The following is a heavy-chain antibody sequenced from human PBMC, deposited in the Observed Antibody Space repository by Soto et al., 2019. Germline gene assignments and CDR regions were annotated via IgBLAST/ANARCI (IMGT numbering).Heavy chain of an antibody. V-gene: IGHV4-34*01. CDR3: ARVFTGSITIFGVVIAPGGMDV. Sequence: SETLSLTCAVYGGSFSGYYWSWIRQTPGNGLEWIGEINHSGSTNYNPSLNSRVTISVDTSKNQFSLKLSSVTAAATAVYYCARVFTGSITIFGVVIAPGGMDVRGQGPTVT. J-gene: IGHJ6*02. D-gene: IGHD3-3*01. CDR1: GGSFSGYY. CDR2: INHSGST.